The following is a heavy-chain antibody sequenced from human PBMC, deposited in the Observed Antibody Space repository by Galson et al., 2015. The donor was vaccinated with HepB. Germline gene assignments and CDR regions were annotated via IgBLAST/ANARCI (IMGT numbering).Heavy chain of an antibody. CDR3: ARTCSNYYVSWFDP. V-gene: IGHV3-21*01. CDR1: GFTFSSYS. Sequence: SLRLSCAASGFTFSSYSMNWVRQAPGKGLEWVSSISSSSSYIYYADSVKGRFTISRDNAKNSLYLQMNSLRAEDTAVYYCARTCSNYYVSWFDPWGQGTLVTVSS. J-gene: IGHJ5*02. D-gene: IGHD4-11*01. CDR2: ISSSSSYI.